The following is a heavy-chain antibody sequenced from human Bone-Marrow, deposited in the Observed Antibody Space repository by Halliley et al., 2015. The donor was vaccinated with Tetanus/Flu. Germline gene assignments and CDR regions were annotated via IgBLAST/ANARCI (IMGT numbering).Heavy chain of an antibody. Sequence: GIIYPEDSDPRYSPPLQGQVPISVDKSIPTASLQWSSLRASDTAMYYCARCAGDCSADDAFDIWGQGTVVTVSS. V-gene: IGHV5-51*01. D-gene: IGHD2-21*02. J-gene: IGHJ3*02. CDR2: IYPEDSDP. CDR3: ARCAGDCSADDAFDI.